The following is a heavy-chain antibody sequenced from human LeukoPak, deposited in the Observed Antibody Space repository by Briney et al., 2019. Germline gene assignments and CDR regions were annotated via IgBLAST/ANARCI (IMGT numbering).Heavy chain of an antibody. D-gene: IGHD3-10*01. V-gene: IGHV3-53*04. J-gene: IGHJ6*02. CDR1: GFTVSSNY. CDR3: ATTHRDRTGKGYYYYYRMDV. Sequence: GGSLRLSCAASGFTVSSNYMSWVRQAPGKGLEWVSVIYSGGSTYYADSVKGRFTISRHNSKNTLYLQMNSLRAEDTAVYYCATTHRDRTGKGYYYYYRMDVWGQGTTVSVSS. CDR2: IYSGGST.